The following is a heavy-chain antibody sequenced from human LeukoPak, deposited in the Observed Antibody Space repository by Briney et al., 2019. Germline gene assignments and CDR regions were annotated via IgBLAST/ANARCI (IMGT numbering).Heavy chain of an antibody. CDR2: IKSDGSDT. D-gene: IGHD6-6*01. CDR1: GFTFSTYW. J-gene: IGHJ4*02. V-gene: IGHV3-74*01. CDR3: VGTIASRGSEY. Sequence: GGSLRLSCAASGFTFSTYWMHWVRQAPGEGLVWVSRIKSDGSDTSYADSVKGRFTVSRDNAKNTVYLQMNNLRVDDTAMYYCVGTIASRGSEYWGQGALVTVSS.